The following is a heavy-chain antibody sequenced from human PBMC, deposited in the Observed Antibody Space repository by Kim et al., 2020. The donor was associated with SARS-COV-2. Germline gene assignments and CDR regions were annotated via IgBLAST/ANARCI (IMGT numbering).Heavy chain of an antibody. V-gene: IGHV4-34*01. J-gene: IGHJ4*02. CDR1: GGSFSGYY. Sequence: SETLSLTCAVYGGSFSGYYWSWIRQPPGKGLEWIGEINHSGSTNYNPSLKSRVTISVDTSKNQFSLKLSSVTAADTAVYYCASPGYSSSWYAYWGQGTLV. D-gene: IGHD6-13*01. CDR3: ASPGYSSSWYAY. CDR2: INHSGST.